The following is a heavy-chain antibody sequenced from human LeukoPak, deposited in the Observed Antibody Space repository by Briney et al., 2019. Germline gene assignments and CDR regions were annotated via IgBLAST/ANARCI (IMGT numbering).Heavy chain of an antibody. J-gene: IGHJ4*02. Sequence: GGSLRLSCAASGFTLSNDWTHWVRQAPGRGLVWVSRISSDGTNTLYADSVKGRFTTSRDNARNTLHLQMNSLRADDTAVYYCVVGGGIYWGQGTLVTVS. CDR2: ISSDGTNT. D-gene: IGHD1-26*01. CDR3: VVGGGIY. CDR1: GFTLSNDW. V-gene: IGHV3-74*03.